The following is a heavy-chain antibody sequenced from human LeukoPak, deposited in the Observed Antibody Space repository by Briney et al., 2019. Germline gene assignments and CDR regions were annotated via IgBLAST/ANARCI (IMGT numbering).Heavy chain of an antibody. CDR2: IYYSGST. CDR3: ASRAGYCSGGSCPGAFDY. V-gene: IGHV4-30-4*08. J-gene: IGHJ4*02. D-gene: IGHD2-15*01. Sequence: SQTLCLTCTVSGGSISSGDYYWSWLRQPPGKGLEWIGYIYYSGSTYYNPSLKSLVTISVDTSKNQFSLKLSPVTAADTAVYYCASRAGYCSGGSCPGAFDYWGQGTLVTVSS. CDR1: GGSISSGDYY.